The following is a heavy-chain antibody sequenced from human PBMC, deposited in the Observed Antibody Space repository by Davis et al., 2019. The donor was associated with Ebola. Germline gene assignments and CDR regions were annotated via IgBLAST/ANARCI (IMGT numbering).Heavy chain of an antibody. V-gene: IGHV4-59*12. CDR1: GGSTSSYY. J-gene: IGHJ4*02. D-gene: IGHD6-19*01. Sequence: SETLSLTCTVSGGSTSSYYWSWIRQPPGKGLEWIGSIYYIGSTNYNPSLKSRVTISVDTSKNQFSLKLSSGTAADTAVYYCARGLAVPRYWGQGTLVTVSS. CDR2: IYYIGST. CDR3: ARGLAVPRY.